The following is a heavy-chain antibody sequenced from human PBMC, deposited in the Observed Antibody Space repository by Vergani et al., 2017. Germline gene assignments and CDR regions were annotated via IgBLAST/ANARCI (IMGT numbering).Heavy chain of an antibody. D-gene: IGHD4-11*01. CDR1: GFSFSDHY. CDR2: MSNSGNTI. V-gene: IGHV3-11*01. Sequence: QVQLVESGGGLVKPGGSLRLSCAASGFSFSDHYMTWLRQAPGKGLEGVSYMSNSGNTIEYADSVKGRCSISRDNAKSSLFLQMDSLRAEDTAVYYCARDHRDYNNYSGSFDIWGQGSMVTVSS. CDR3: ARDHRDYNNYSGSFDI. J-gene: IGHJ3*02.